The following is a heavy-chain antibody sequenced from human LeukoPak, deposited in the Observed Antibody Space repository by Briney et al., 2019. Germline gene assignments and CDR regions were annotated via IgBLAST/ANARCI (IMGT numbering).Heavy chain of an antibody. CDR1: GFTFDDYA. CDR3: AKVHDYGDYVFYGMDV. J-gene: IGHJ6*02. D-gene: IGHD4-17*01. V-gene: IGHV3-43*02. Sequence: GGSLRLSCAASGFTFDDYAMHWARQAPGKGLEWVSLISGDGGSTYYADSMKGRFTISRDNSKNSLYLQMNSLRTEDTALYYCAKVHDYGDYVFYGMDVWGQGTTVTVSS. CDR2: ISGDGGST.